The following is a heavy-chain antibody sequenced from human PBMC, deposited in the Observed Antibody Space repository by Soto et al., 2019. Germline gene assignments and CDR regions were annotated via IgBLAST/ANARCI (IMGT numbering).Heavy chain of an antibody. Sequence: GGSLRLSCAASGFTFSSYAMSWVRQAPGKGLEWVSAISGSGGSTYYADSVKGRFTISRDNSKNTLYLQMNSLRAEDTAVYYCAKTGGSGSYYPPDYWGQGTLVTVSS. CDR2: ISGSGGST. CDR1: GFTFSSYA. D-gene: IGHD3-10*01. J-gene: IGHJ4*02. CDR3: AKTGGSGSYYPPDY. V-gene: IGHV3-23*01.